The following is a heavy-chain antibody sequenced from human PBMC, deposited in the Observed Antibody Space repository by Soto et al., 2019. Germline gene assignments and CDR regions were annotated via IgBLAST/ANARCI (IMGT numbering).Heavy chain of an antibody. V-gene: IGHV1-69*04. Sequence: SVKVSCKASGGTFSSYTIGWVRQAPGQGLEWMGRIIPILGIANYAQKFQGRVTITADKSTSTAYMELSSLRSEDTAVYYCARELLAAAPAGAFDIWGQGTMVTVSS. CDR2: IIPILGIA. J-gene: IGHJ3*02. CDR1: GGTFSSYT. D-gene: IGHD6-13*01. CDR3: ARELLAAAPAGAFDI.